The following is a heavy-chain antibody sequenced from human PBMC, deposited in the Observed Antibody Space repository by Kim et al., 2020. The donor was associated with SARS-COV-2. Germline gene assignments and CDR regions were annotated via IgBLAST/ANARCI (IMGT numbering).Heavy chain of an antibody. Sequence: SETLSLTCTVYGGSFSGSYWSWVCQRQGKGMEWIGKISDRRSTQNNSTPTSRITIFIDASKTKFPLTLKPATVTATATYDFQRSGQQVPGQWF. CDR3: QRSGQQVPGQWF. D-gene: IGHD1-1*01. J-gene: IGHJ5*01. CDR1: GGSFSGSY. CDR2: ISDRRST. V-gene: IGHV4-34*01.